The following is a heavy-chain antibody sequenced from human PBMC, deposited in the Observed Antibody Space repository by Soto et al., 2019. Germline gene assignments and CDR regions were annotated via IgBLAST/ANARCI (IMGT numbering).Heavy chain of an antibody. J-gene: IGHJ6*02. CDR1: GFTLSIYS. V-gene: IGHV3-48*02. D-gene: IGHD3-10*01. CDR3: ARGFDLQYGMDV. CDR2: ISGNGNSI. Sequence: EVPLVESGGGLVQRGGSVRLSCAASGFTLSIYSMNWVRQDPRKGLEWISYISGNGNSIYYADSVKVRFTISRDNAKNSLYLQMNSLRDEDTAVYYCARGFDLQYGMDVWGQGTTVTVSS.